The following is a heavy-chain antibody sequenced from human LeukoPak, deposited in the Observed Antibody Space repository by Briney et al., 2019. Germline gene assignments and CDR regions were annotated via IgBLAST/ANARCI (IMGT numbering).Heavy chain of an antibody. J-gene: IGHJ4*02. CDR3: ARDVRIAVAGTESYFDY. D-gene: IGHD6-19*01. CDR1: GFTFSSYSM. V-gene: IGHV4-4*02. CDR2: IYHSGST. Sequence: GSLRLSCAASGFTFSSYSMNWVRQPPGKGLEWIGEIYHSGSTNYNPSLKSRVTISVDKSKNQFSLKLSSVTAADTAVYYCARDVRIAVAGTESYFDYWGQGTLVTVSS.